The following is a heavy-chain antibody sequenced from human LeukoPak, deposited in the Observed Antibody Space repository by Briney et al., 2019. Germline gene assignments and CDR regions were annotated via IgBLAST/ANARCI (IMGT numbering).Heavy chain of an antibody. V-gene: IGHV4-59*11. J-gene: IGHJ6*03. CDR1: GGSISSHY. Sequence: SETLSLTCTVSGGSISSHYWSWIRQPPGKGLEWIGYIYYSGSTNYNPSLKSRVTISVDTSKNQFSLKLSSVTAADTAVYYCARVSSGGRMLQRYYYYMDVWGKGTTVTVSS. D-gene: IGHD2-8*01. CDR2: IYYSGST. CDR3: ARVSSGGRMLQRYYYYMDV.